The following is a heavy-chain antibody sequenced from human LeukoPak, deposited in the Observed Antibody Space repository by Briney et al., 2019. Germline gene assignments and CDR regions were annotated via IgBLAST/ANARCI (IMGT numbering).Heavy chain of an antibody. Sequence: SETLSLTSTVSGGSISSSSYYWGWIRQAPGKGLEWIGSWYYSGSTYYNPSLKSRVTMSVDTSKNQFSLKLSSVTAADTAVYYCARDAYRPYYFDYWGQGTLVTVSS. V-gene: IGHV4-39*07. J-gene: IGHJ4*02. D-gene: IGHD3-16*01. CDR2: WYYSGST. CDR1: GGSISSSSYY. CDR3: ARDAYRPYYFDY.